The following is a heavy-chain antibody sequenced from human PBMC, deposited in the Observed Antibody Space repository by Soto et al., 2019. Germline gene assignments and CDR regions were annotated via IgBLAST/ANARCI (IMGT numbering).Heavy chain of an antibody. CDR3: SGCSGGACHQNYGMDV. J-gene: IGHJ6*02. D-gene: IGHD2-15*01. Sequence: EVHLVESGGGLVKPGGSLRLSCAVSGFTFSSCTMNWFRQAPGKGLEWFSSISPSTSHIYYADSVKGRFTISRDNAKNSLFLKMNSLRAEETAVYYCSGCSGGACHQNYGMDVWGQGTTVTVSS. V-gene: IGHV3-21*01. CDR2: ISPSTSHI. CDR1: GFTFSSCT.